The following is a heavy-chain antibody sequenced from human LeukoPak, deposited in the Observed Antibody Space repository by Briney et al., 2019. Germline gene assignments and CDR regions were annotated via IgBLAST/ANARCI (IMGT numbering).Heavy chain of an antibody. J-gene: IGHJ6*02. CDR1: GFTFSIYG. CDR2: IWFDGSNK. V-gene: IGHV3-33*01. Sequence: GGSLRLSCGASGFTFSIYGMHWVRQAPGKGPEWVAVIWFDGSNKYYADSVKGRFTISRDNSKNTLYLQINSVRAEDTAVYYCARANYGSGSNYYYGLDVWGQGTTATVSS. D-gene: IGHD3-10*01. CDR3: ARANYGSGSNYYYGLDV.